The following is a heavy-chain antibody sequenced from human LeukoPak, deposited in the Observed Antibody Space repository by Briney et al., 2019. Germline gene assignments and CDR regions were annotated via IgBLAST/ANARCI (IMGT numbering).Heavy chain of an antibody. D-gene: IGHD4-17*01. CDR3: ARDLGHGEYTYGCHDY. V-gene: IGHV3-48*03. J-gene: IGHJ4*02. CDR2: ISRSGRVT. CDR1: GFTLSSYE. Sequence: RWSLTLSRAASGFTLSSYEMPWLRQAPAKELAWVSYISRSGRVTHYADSVRGRFTIYRDDAKNSLYLQMNSLRAEDTAIYYCARDLGHGEYTYGCHDYCGQGTLVAVSS.